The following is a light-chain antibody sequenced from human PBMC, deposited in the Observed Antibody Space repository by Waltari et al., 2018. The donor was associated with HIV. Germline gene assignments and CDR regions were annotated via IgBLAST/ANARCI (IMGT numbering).Light chain of an antibody. CDR3: QQSYTTPHT. CDR2: AAS. V-gene: IGKV1-39*01. CDR1: QSISSY. Sequence: DIQMTQSPSSLSASGGDRVTITCRASQSISSYLNWYQQKPGKAPKLLIYAASSLQSGVPSRLSGSGSGTDFTLIISSLQPEDFATYYCQQSYTTPHTFGQGTKLEI. J-gene: IGKJ2*01.